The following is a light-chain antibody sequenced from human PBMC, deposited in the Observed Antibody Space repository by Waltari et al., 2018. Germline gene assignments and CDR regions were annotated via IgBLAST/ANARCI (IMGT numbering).Light chain of an antibody. CDR3: GTWDSSLSAWV. Sequence: QSVLTPPPSVSAAPGQKVTISCHGGSPNIEPNHVPWYHPLPGPAPKVLIYANNKRPSGIPDRFSGSKSGASATLGISGLQTGDEADYYCGTWDSSLSAWVFGGGTKLTVL. CDR2: ANN. CDR1: SPNIEPNH. V-gene: IGLV1-51*01. J-gene: IGLJ3*02.